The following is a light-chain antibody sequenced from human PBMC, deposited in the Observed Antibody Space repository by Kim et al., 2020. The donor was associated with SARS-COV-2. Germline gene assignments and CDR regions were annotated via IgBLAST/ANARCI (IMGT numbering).Light chain of an antibody. CDR3: FSYGGSFSWV. CDR2: EVS. V-gene: IGLV2-23*02. CDR1: SRDGENYNF. Sequence: GRTITLSCTGTSRDGENYNFVSSYPQHPGKTPRLMISEVSKRPSGVSNRFSGSKSGSTASLTISVLRAEDEADYYCFSYGGSFSWVFGGGTQLTVL. J-gene: IGLJ3*02.